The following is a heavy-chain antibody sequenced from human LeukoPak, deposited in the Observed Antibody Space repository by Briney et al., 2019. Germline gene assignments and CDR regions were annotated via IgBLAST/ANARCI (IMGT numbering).Heavy chain of an antibody. V-gene: IGHV4-4*07. CDR1: GGSINDYY. CDR3: ARDSWTPATVNAFDI. J-gene: IGHJ3*02. CDR2: IYTSGST. D-gene: IGHD3/OR15-3a*01. Sequence: SETLSLTCTVSGGSINDYYWSWIRQPAGQGLEWIGRIYTSGSTNYNPSLKSRVTMSVDTSKSRLSLKLNSATAADTAVYYCARDSWTPATVNAFDIRGQGTMVTVSS.